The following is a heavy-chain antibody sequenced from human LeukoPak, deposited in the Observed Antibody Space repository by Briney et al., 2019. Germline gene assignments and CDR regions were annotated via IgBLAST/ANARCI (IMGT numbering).Heavy chain of an antibody. CDR3: ARVPAVTTDYYFDY. CDR1: GFTFSSYG. J-gene: IGHJ4*02. D-gene: IGHD4-17*01. CDR2: IYSGGST. V-gene: IGHV3-53*01. Sequence: GGSLRLSCAASGFTFSSYGMHWVRQAPGKGLEWVSVIYSGGSTYYADSVKGRFTISRDNSKNTLYLQMNSLRAEDTAVYYCARVPAVTTDYYFDYWGQGTLVTVSS.